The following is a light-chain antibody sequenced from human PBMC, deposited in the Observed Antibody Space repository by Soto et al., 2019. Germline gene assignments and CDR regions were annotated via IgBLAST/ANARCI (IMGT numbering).Light chain of an antibody. Sequence: QSVLTQPPSASGTPGQRVTISCSGSSSNIGSNYVYWYQQLPGTAPKLVIYRNNQRPSGVPDRFSGSKSGTSASLAISGLGSDDEADYYCAAWDDSLSALLFGGGTKLTVL. J-gene: IGLJ2*01. CDR2: RNN. CDR3: AAWDDSLSALL. V-gene: IGLV1-47*01. CDR1: SSNIGSNY.